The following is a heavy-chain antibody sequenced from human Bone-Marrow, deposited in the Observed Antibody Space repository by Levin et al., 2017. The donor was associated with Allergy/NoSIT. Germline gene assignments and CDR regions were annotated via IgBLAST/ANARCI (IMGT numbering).Heavy chain of an antibody. D-gene: IGHD6-6*01. J-gene: IGHJ4*02. CDR3: AADGYSSSGNYFDY. V-gene: IGHV1-58*01. Sequence: KISCQASGFTFTSSAVQWVRQARGQRLEWIGWIVVGSGNTNYAQKFQERVTITRDMSTSTAYMELSSLRSEDTAVYYCAADGYSSSGNYFDYWGQGTLVTVSS. CDR1: GFTFTSSA. CDR2: IVVGSGNT.